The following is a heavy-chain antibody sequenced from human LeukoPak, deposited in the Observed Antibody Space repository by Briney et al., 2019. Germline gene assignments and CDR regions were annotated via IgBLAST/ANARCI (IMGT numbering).Heavy chain of an antibody. CDR3: ARDGSMVQDAFDI. D-gene: IGHD1-1*01. Sequence: PGGSLRLSCAASGFSFSSYSMNWVRQAPGKGLEWVSYISSSSSTIYYADSVKGRFTISRDNAKNSLYLQMNSLRAEDTAVYYCARDGSMVQDAFDIWGQGTMVTVSS. CDR2: ISSSSSTI. CDR1: GFSFSSYS. V-gene: IGHV3-48*04. J-gene: IGHJ3*02.